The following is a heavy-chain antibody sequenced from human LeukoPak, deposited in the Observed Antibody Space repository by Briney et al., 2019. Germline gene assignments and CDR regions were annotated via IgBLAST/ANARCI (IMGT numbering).Heavy chain of an antibody. V-gene: IGHV4-59*08. D-gene: IGHD3-22*01. J-gene: IGHJ5*02. Sequence: SETLSLTCTVSGGSITSDHWSWIRQPPGKGLEWIGFFYYSGSTNYNPSLKSRVTISVDTSKNQFSLKLSSVTAADTAVYYCARQKIEVFNWFDLWGQGTLVTVSS. CDR3: ARQKIEVFNWFDL. CDR2: FYYSGST. CDR1: GGSITSDH.